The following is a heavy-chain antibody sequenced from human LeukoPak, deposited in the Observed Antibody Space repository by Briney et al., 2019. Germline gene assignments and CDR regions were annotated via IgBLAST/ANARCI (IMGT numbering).Heavy chain of an antibody. J-gene: IGHJ4*02. D-gene: IGHD3-10*01. CDR1: GFTFSSYA. CDR3: AKDIEARECITMDY. V-gene: IGHV3-23*01. CDR2: ISGSGGST. Sequence: PGGSLRLSCAASGFTFSSYAMSWVRQAPGKGLEWVSAISGSGGSTYYADSVKGRFTISRDNSKNTLYLQMNSLRAEDTAVYYCAKDIEARECITMDYWGQGTLVTVSS.